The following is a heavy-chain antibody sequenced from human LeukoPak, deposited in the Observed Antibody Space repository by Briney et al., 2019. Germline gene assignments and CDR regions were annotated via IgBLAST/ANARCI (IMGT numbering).Heavy chain of an antibody. CDR2: ISGRGGRT. D-gene: IGHD3-10*01. CDR3: AKAPTMVRGVIIGNWFDH. CDR1: GFTFSSYA. Sequence: GGSLRLSCAASGFTFSSYAMSWVRQAAGKGLEWVSAISGRGGRTYYADSVKGRFTISRDNSKNTLYLQMTSLRAEDTAVYYCAKAPTMVRGVIIGNWFDHWGQGTLVTVSS. J-gene: IGHJ5*02. V-gene: IGHV3-23*01.